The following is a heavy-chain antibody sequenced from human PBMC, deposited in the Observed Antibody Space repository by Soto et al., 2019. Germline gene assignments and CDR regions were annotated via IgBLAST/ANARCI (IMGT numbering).Heavy chain of an antibody. Sequence: EVQLLESGGGLVQPGGSLRLSCAASGFTFDNYAMSWVRQAPGKGLEWVSGISGSGGRTYYADSVKGRFTISRDNSKNTLYLQMNSLRAEDTAVYYCAKDLCGDCSAFDYWGQGTLVTVSS. CDR1: GFTFDNYA. CDR2: ISGSGGRT. J-gene: IGHJ4*02. CDR3: AKDLCGDCSAFDY. V-gene: IGHV3-23*01. D-gene: IGHD2-21*02.